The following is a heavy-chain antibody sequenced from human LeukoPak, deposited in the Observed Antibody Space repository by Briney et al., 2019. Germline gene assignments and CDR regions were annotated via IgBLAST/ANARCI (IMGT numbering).Heavy chain of an antibody. D-gene: IGHD6-13*01. CDR2: IYYSGST. V-gene: IGHV4-59*01. CDR1: GGSISSYF. J-gene: IGHJ4*02. Sequence: SETLSLTCTVSGGSISSYFWTWIRQPPGKGLEWIGYIYYSGSTNYNPSLKSRVTISVDTSKNQFSLKLTSVTAADTAVYYCARATSSWRPFDYWGQGTLSPSPQ. CDR3: ARATSSWRPFDY.